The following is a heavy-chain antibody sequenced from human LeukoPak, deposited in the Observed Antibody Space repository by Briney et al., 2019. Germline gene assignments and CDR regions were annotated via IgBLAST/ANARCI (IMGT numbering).Heavy chain of an antibody. J-gene: IGHJ4*02. CDR1: GGSISSGGYS. Sequence: SQTLSLTCAVSGGSISSGGYSWCWIRQPPGKGLEWIGYIYHSGSTYYNPSLKSRVTISVDRSKNQFSLKLSSVTAADTAVYYCARGTYYYDNWGQGTLVTVSS. CDR2: IYHSGST. CDR3: ARGTYYYDN. V-gene: IGHV4-30-2*01.